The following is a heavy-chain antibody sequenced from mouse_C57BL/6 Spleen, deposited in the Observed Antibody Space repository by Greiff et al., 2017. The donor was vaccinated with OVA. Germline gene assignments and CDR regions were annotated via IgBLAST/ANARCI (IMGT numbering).Heavy chain of an antibody. J-gene: IGHJ3*01. CDR2: ISSGGSYT. Sequence: EVHLVESGGDLVKPGGSLKLSCAASGFTFSSYGMSWVRQTPDKRLEWVATISSGGSYTYYPDSVKGRFTISRDNAKNTLYLQMSSLKSEDTAMYYCAREGEGAWFAYWGQGTLVTVSA. CDR3: AREGEGAWFAY. CDR1: GFTFSSYG. V-gene: IGHV5-6*01.